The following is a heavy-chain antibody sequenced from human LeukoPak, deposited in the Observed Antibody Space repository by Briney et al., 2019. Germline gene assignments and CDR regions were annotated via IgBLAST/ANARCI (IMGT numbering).Heavy chain of an antibody. CDR3: ARVGYCSGGSCQDIYYYYYGMDV. CDR1: GFTFDDYA. D-gene: IGHD2-15*01. Sequence: GGSLRLSCAASGFTFDDYAMHWVRQAPGKGLEWVSGISWNSGSIGYADSVKGRFTISRDNAKNSLYLQMNSLRAEDTAVYYCARVGYCSGGSCQDIYYYYYGMDVWGQGTTVTVSS. V-gene: IGHV3-9*01. CDR2: ISWNSGSI. J-gene: IGHJ6*02.